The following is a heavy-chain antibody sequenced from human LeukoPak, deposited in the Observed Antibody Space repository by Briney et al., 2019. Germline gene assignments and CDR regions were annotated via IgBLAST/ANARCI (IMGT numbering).Heavy chain of an antibody. CDR2: IYHSGST. CDR1: GYSISSGYY. CDR3: ASGSIGDDDY. Sequence: SETLSLTCAVSGYSISSGYYWGWIRQPPGKGLEWIGSIYHSGSTYYNPSLKSRVTISVDTSKNQFSLKLSSVTAADTAVYYCASGSIGDDDYWGQGTLVTVSS. V-gene: IGHV4-38-2*01. J-gene: IGHJ4*02. D-gene: IGHD6-6*01.